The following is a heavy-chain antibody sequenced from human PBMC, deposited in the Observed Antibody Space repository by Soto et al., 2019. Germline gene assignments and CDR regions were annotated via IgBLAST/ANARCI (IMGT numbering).Heavy chain of an antibody. D-gene: IGHD3-10*01. CDR2: ISGSGGST. V-gene: IGHV3-23*01. J-gene: IGHJ6*02. CDR1: GFTFSSYA. Sequence: SGGSLRLSCAASGFTFSSYAMSWVRQAPGKGLEWVSAISGSGGSTYYADSVKGRFTISRDNSKNTLYLQMNSLRAEDTAVYYCAKDGLKVRGATYGMDVWGQGTTVTVSS. CDR3: AKDGLKVRGATYGMDV.